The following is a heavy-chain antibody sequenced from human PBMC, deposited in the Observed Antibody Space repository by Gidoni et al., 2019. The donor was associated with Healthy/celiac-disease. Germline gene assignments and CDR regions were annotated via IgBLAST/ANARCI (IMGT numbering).Heavy chain of an antibody. V-gene: IGHV1-2*02. CDR2: TNPNSGGT. D-gene: IGHD4-17*01. CDR3: ARENDYGDYRLSFARWKAYDSTPFDP. J-gene: IGHJ5*02. Sequence: QVQLVQSGAEVKKPGASVKVSCKASGYTFPGHYMHWVRQAPGQGLEWMGWTNPNSGGTNYAQKFQGRVTMTRDTSISTAYMELSRLRSDDTAVYYCARENDYGDYRLSFARWKAYDSTPFDPWGQGTLVTVSS. CDR1: GYTFPGHY.